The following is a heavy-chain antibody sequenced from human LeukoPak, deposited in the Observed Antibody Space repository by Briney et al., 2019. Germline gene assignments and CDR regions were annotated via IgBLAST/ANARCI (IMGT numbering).Heavy chain of an antibody. Sequence: KTSETLSLTCSVSGGSISSYYWSWIRQPPGKGLEWIGYIYYSGSTNYNPSLKSRVTISVDTSKNQFSLKLSSVTAADTAVYYCASATNSLGNYYYYGMDVWGQGTTVTVSS. V-gene: IGHV4-59*08. CDR1: GGSISSYY. D-gene: IGHD2-8*01. J-gene: IGHJ6*02. CDR2: IYYSGST. CDR3: ASATNSLGNYYYYGMDV.